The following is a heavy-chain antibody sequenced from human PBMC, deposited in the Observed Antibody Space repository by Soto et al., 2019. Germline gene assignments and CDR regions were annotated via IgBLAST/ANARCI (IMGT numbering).Heavy chain of an antibody. CDR2: IKEDGSEK. CDR3: ARADYYGDPGSY. J-gene: IGHJ4*02. Sequence: LRLSCAASGFTFSTSWMSWVRQAPGKGLEWVANIKEDGSEKYYVDSVKGRFTISRDHAKNSLYLQMNSLGADDTAVYYCARADYYGDPGSYWGQGTLVTVSS. CDR1: GFTFSTSW. D-gene: IGHD3-10*01. V-gene: IGHV3-7*01.